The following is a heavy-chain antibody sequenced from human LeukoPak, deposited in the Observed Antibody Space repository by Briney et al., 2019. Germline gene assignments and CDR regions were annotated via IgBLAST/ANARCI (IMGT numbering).Heavy chain of an antibody. CDR1: GFTFSSYS. J-gene: IGHJ4*02. Sequence: PGGSLRLSCAASGFTFSSYSMNWVRQAPGKGLEWVSSISSSSSYIYYADSVKGRFTISRDNAKNSLYLQMSSLRAEDTAVYYCARESQDYYGSGSYVSYWGQGTLVTVSS. CDR3: ARESQDYYGSGSYVSY. D-gene: IGHD3-10*01. CDR2: ISSSSSYI. V-gene: IGHV3-21*01.